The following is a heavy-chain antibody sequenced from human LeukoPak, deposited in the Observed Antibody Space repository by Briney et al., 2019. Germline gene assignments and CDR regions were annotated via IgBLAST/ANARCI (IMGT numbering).Heavy chain of an antibody. CDR1: GVTFTDHY. CDR3: VREGEGPLSKDFDY. D-gene: IGHD2/OR15-2a*01. V-gene: IGHV1-2*02. CDR2: IGPHSTFT. J-gene: IGHJ4*02. Sequence: APVKVSCKSSGVTFTDHYIHWVRQGPGQGLEWMGYIGPHSTFTSSPQEFQGRVTMTRDASMSTAYMELTRLTSDDTAVYYCVREGEGPLSKDFDYWGQGTLVTVSS.